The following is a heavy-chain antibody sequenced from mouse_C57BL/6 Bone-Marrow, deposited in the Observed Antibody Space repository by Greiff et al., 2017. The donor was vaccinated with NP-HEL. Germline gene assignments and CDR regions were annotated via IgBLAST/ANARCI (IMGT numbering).Heavy chain of an antibody. V-gene: IGHV14-4*01. J-gene: IGHJ2*01. CDR2: IDPENGDT. Sequence: EVQLQQSGAELVRPGASVKLSCTASGFNIKDDYMHWVKQRPEQGLEWIGWIDPENGDTEYAPKFQGKATITVDPSSNTAYLQLSSLTSDDTAVYYCTVISGYFDYWGQGTTLTVSS. D-gene: IGHD1-3*01. CDR1: GFNIKDDY. CDR3: TVISGYFDY.